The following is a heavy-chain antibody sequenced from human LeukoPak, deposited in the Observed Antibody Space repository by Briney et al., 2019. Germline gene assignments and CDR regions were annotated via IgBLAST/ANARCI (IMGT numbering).Heavy chain of an antibody. Sequence: GGSLRLSCAASGFTFSSYGMHWVRQAPGKGLEWVAVIWYDGSKKYYADAVKGRFTISRDNSKNTLYLQMNSLRAEDTAVYYCARLSGSYFDYWGQGTLVTVSS. J-gene: IGHJ4*02. D-gene: IGHD1-26*01. CDR3: ARLSGSYFDY. V-gene: IGHV3-33*08. CDR2: IWYDGSKK. CDR1: GFTFSSYG.